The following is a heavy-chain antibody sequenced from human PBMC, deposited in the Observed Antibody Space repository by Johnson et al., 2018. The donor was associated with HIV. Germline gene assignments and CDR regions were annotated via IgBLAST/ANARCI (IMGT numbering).Heavy chain of an antibody. V-gene: IGHV3-9*01. J-gene: IGHJ3*02. CDR3: TTAVGATVISAGAFDI. D-gene: IGHD4-17*01. CDR1: GFTFDDYA. Sequence: VQLVESGGGLVQPGRSLRLSCAASGFTFDDYAMHWVRQAPGKGLEWVSGISWNSGSIGYADSVKGRFTISRDNSKNTLNLQMNSLKTEDTAVYYCTTAVGATVISAGAFDIWGQGTMVTVSS. CDR2: ISWNSGSI.